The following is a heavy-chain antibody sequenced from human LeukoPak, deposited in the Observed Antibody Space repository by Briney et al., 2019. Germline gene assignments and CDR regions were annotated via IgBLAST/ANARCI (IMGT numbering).Heavy chain of an antibody. J-gene: IGHJ3*02. CDR1: GGTFSSYA. CDR3: ARDRLPRGAFDI. Sequence: SVKVSCKASGGTFSSYAISWVRQAPGQGLEWMGRIIPILGIANYAQKFQGRVTITADKSTSTAYMELSSLRSEDTAVYYCARDRLPRGAFDIWGQGTMVTVSS. CDR2: IIPILGIA. V-gene: IGHV1-69*04.